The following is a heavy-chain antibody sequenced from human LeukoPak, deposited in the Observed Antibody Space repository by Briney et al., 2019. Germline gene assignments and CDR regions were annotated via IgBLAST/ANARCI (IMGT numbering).Heavy chain of an antibody. Sequence: GGSLRLSCAASGFTFSSYEMNWVRQAPGKGLEGVSYISSSGITIYYADSVKGRFTISRDNAKNSLYLQMNSLRAEDTAVYYCARAYPELLWFGEQDYYFDYWGQGTLVTVSS. CDR3: ARAYPELLWFGEQDYYFDY. J-gene: IGHJ4*02. CDR2: ISSSGITI. V-gene: IGHV3-48*03. CDR1: GFTFSSYE. D-gene: IGHD3-10*01.